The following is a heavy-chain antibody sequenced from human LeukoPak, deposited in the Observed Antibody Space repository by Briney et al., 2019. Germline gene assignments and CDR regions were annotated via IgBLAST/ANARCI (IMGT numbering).Heavy chain of an antibody. CDR2: ISSSGSTI. D-gene: IGHD3-16*01. CDR1: GFSLSNYE. Sequence: GGSLRLSCAASGFSLSNYELNWVRQAPGKGLEWVSYISSSGSTIYYADSVKGRFSVSRDSAENSLFLQMNSLRAEDTAVYYFAREAGGGGQAGIDNGGQGTLVIASS. J-gene: IGHJ4*02. V-gene: IGHV3-48*03. CDR3: AREAGGGGQAGIDN.